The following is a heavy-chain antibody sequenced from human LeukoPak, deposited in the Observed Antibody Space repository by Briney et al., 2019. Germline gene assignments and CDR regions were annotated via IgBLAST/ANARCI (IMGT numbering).Heavy chain of an antibody. CDR3: AKDRDDYGDDC. V-gene: IGHV3-30*02. CDR1: GFTFDDFG. Sequence: GGSLRLSCAASGFTFDDFGMHWVRRAPGKGLEWVALIRSDGTNKYYVDSVKGRFTISRDNSKNTLYLQMTSLRVEDTAVYYCAKDRDDYGDDCWGQGILVTVST. D-gene: IGHD4-17*01. CDR2: IRSDGTNK. J-gene: IGHJ4*02.